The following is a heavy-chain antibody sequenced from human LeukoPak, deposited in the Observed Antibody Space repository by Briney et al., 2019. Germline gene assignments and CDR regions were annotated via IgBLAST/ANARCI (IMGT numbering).Heavy chain of an antibody. D-gene: IGHD1-14*01. CDR3: AKSRSPGFDY. J-gene: IGHJ4*02. CDR1: GFTFSSYS. V-gene: IGHV3-21*04. Sequence: GGSLRLSCAASGFTFSSYSMNWVRQAPGKGLEWVSSISSSSSYIYYADSVKGRLTISRDNAKNSLYLQMNSLRVDDTAVYYCAKSRSPGFDYWGQGTLVTVSS. CDR2: ISSSSSYI.